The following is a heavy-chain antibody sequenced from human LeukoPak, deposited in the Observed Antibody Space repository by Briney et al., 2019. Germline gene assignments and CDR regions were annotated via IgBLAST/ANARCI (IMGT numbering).Heavy chain of an antibody. J-gene: IGHJ4*02. CDR2: IYHSEST. CDR3: ARHSLTELRVGFDY. Sequence: SETLSLTCAVSGYSISSGYYWGWIRQPPGKELEWIGSIYHSESTYYNPSLKSRVTISVDTSKNQFSLKLSSVTATDTAVYYCARHSLTELRVGFDYWGQGTLVTVSS. CDR1: GYSISSGYY. V-gene: IGHV4-38-2*01. D-gene: IGHD1-26*01.